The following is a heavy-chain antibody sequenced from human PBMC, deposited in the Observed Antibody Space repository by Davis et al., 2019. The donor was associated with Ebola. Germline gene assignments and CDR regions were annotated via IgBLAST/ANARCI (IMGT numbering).Heavy chain of an antibody. V-gene: IGHV4-39*07. CDR1: GGSITSSAYY. D-gene: IGHD2-15*01. CDR2: IYYSGST. CDR3: ARGVVHLGSGYYYMDV. Sequence: PSETLSLTCTVSGGSITSSAYYWGWIRQPPGKGLEWIGSIYYSGSTYYNPSLNSRVTITVDTSKNQFSLKLTSVNAADTAVYYCARGVVHLGSGYYYMDVWGKGTTVTVSS. J-gene: IGHJ6*03.